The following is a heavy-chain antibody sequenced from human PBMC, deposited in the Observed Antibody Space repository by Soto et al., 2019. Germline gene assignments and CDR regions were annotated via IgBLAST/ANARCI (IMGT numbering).Heavy chain of an antibody. CDR2: IIPIFGTA. Sequence: SVKVSCKASGGTFSSYAISWVRQAPGQGLEWMGGIIPIFGTANYAQKFQGRVTITADESTSTAYMELSSLRSEDTAVYYCARDWGYYDILTGYFGYWGQGTLVTVSS. V-gene: IGHV1-69*13. CDR3: ARDWGYYDILTGYFGY. CDR1: GGTFSSYA. D-gene: IGHD3-9*01. J-gene: IGHJ4*02.